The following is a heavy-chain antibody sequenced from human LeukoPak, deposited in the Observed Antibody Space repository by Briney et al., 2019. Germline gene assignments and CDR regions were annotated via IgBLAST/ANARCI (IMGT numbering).Heavy chain of an antibody. CDR3: ARGGSYYYDSSTPFDY. V-gene: IGHV5-51*01. CDR1: GYSFTSYW. CDR2: IYPGDSDT. J-gene: IGHJ4*02. Sequence: GESLKISCKGSGYSFTSYWIGWVRQMPGKGLEWVGIIYPGDSDTRYSPSFQGQVTISADKSISTAYLQWSSLKASDTAMYYCARGGSYYYDSSTPFDYWGQGTLVTVSS. D-gene: IGHD3-22*01.